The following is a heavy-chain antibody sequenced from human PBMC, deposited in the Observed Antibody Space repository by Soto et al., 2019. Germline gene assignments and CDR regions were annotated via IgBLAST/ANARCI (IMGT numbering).Heavy chain of an antibody. D-gene: IGHD3-9*01. CDR1: GYIFITFW. Sequence: AELPKNSCKGSGYIFITFWIGWVRQVPGKGLEWMGVFDPGHSYTRYSASFQGKASISSVKTTSTVYLQWISLQVSDTVMYDCARLGFDYDTSTAYYIVPNYYCVDVWGRGTTVT. V-gene: IGHV5-51*01. CDR2: FDPGHSYT. CDR3: ARLGFDYDTSTAYYIVPNYYCVDV. J-gene: IGHJ6*02.